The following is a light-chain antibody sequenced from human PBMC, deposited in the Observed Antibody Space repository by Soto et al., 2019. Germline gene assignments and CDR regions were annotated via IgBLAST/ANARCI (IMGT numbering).Light chain of an antibody. J-gene: IGKJ4*01. CDR2: GTS. Sequence: IVLTQSPGTLSLSPRKRETLSYRAIQSVISSYLVWYQQRPCQPPRLLIYGTSTRAAGISDRFSGSGSGTDFTLTIYRLEPGDSAVYYCQQYGTSALTFGGGTKV. V-gene: IGKV3-20*01. CDR3: QQYGTSALT. CDR1: QSVISSY.